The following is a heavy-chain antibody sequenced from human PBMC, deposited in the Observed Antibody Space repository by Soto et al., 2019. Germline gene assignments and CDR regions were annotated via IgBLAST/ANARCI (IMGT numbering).Heavy chain of an antibody. Sequence: QVPLQESGPGLVKPSQTLSLTCTVSGGSISGVSDYWSWIRQHPGKGLEWLGYIYSSGSTSYTPSRKGRLTLPVDPSTNPLSLKLTSVTAADTAVYYCARAYYDVLTGYYWDVFDRWGQGTMVTVSS. CDR1: GGSISGVSDY. CDR3: ARAYYDVLTGYYWDVFDR. D-gene: IGHD3-9*01. J-gene: IGHJ3*01. V-gene: IGHV4-31*02. CDR2: IYSSGST.